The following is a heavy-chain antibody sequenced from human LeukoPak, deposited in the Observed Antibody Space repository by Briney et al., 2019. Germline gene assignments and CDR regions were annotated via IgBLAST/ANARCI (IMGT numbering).Heavy chain of an antibody. CDR1: GYTFTSYY. Sequence: ASVKVSCKASGYTFTSYYMHWVRQAPGQGLEWMGIINPSGGSTSYAQKFQGRVTMTRDMSTSTVYMELSSLRSEDTAVYYCARAYGSGSYYNPSEYWGQGTLVTVSS. V-gene: IGHV1-46*01. CDR2: INPSGGST. J-gene: IGHJ4*02. CDR3: ARAYGSGSYYNPSEY. D-gene: IGHD3-10*01.